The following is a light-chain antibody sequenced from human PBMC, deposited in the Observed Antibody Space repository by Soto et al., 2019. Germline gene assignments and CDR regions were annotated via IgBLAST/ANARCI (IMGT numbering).Light chain of an antibody. CDR2: EVS. Sequence: DIVMTRTPLSLSVTPGQPASISCKSSQSLLHSDGKTYLYWYLQRSGQPPQLLIHEVSNRFSGVPDRFSGSGSGTDFTLEISRVEAEDVGIYYCMQSIQLPRTFGQGTKVEIK. J-gene: IGKJ1*01. V-gene: IGKV2D-29*01. CDR1: QSLLHSDGKTY. CDR3: MQSIQLPRT.